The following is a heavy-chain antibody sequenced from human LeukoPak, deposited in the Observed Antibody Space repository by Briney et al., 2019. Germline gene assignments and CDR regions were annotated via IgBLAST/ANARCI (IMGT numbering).Heavy chain of an antibody. CDR1: GFTFSSYS. J-gene: IGHJ4*02. V-gene: IGHV3-21*04. CDR3: ARDPPGIAASGTYY. CDR2: ISSGSDHI. Sequence: GSLRLSCVASGFTFSSYSMNWVRQAPGKGLEWVSSISSGSDHIYYADSVRGRFTISRDSSKNTLFLQMNSLRVEDTAVYYCARDPPGIAASGTYYWGQGTLVTVSS. D-gene: IGHD6-13*01.